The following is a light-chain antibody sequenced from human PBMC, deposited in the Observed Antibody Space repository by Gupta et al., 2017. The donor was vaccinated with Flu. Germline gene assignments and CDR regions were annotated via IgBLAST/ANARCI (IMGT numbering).Light chain of an antibody. CDR3: QETDTERRT. V-gene: IGKV1-39*01. Sequence: LSASIGDRVTITCRASQYSSSYLNWYQHKPGKAPKLLIYAASSLQSGVPSRFSGTGSGTDFTLTIISLQPEDFATYYSQETDTERRTFDQPTKVEIK. CDR1: QYSSSY. J-gene: IGKJ1*01. CDR2: AAS.